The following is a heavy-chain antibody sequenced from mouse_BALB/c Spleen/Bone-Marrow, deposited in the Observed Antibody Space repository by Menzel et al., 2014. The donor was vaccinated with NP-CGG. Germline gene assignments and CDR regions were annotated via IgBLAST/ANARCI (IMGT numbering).Heavy chain of an antibody. D-gene: IGHD1-3*01. CDR1: GFSLTSYG. Sequence: QVQLQQSGPGLVQPSQSLSISCTVSGFSLTSYGVHWVRQSPGKGLEWLGVIWSGGSTDYNAAFISRLCISKDNSKSQVVIKMNSLQADGTAIYYCAGTTLYKGYFDYWGQGTTLTVSS. CDR3: AGTTLYKGYFDY. J-gene: IGHJ2*01. CDR2: IWSGGST. V-gene: IGHV2-4-1*01.